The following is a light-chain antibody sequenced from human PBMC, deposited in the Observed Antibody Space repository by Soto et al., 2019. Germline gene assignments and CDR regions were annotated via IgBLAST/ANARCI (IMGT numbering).Light chain of an antibody. CDR1: QSVSST. J-gene: IGKJ1*01. V-gene: IGKV3-15*01. CDR2: GAS. CDR3: MPYNYSRGT. Sequence: EIVMTQSPATLSVSPGERATLSCRASQSVSSTLAWYQQKPGQAPRLLIYGASSRATGIPARFSGRGSGTEFTLTISSLQSEDFSVYSCMPYNYSRGTFGELTNV.